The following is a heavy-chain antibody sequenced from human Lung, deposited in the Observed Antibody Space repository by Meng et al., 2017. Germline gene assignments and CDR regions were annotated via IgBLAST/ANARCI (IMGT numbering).Heavy chain of an antibody. J-gene: IGHJ4*02. V-gene: IGHV1-18*04. Sequence: QGHPGQAGAEVKKPGATGKVACKSADYTFTGYGVSWVRQAPGQGLEWMAWLGAHDGDRSHAPRFQGRVTVTADRLTATSFMELRNLRYDDTAVYYCARGTPGRSYSDFWGQGTLVTVSS. CDR3: ARGTPGRSYSDF. D-gene: IGHD3-10*01. CDR1: DYTFTGYG. CDR2: LGAHDGDR.